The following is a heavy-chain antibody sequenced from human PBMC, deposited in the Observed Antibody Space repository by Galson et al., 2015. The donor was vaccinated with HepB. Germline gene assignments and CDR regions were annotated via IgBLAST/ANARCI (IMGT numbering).Heavy chain of an antibody. CDR1: GGSISSGDYY. Sequence: TLSLTCTVSGGSISSGDYYWSWIRQPPGKGLEWIGYIYYSGSTYYNPSLKSRVTISVDTSKNQFSLKLSSVTAADTAVYYCARLQMDIVATMLDYWGQGTLVTVSS. D-gene: IGHD5-12*01. V-gene: IGHV4-30-4*01. CDR3: ARLQMDIVATMLDY. J-gene: IGHJ4*02. CDR2: IYYSGST.